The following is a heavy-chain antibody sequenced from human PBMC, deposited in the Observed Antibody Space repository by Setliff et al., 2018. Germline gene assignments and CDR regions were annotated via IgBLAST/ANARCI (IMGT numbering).Heavy chain of an antibody. CDR1: GFTFSTYD. D-gene: IGHD6-13*01. V-gene: IGHV4-39*01. J-gene: IGHJ6*03. Sequence: PGGSLRLSCAASGFTFSTYDMSWVRQAPGKGLEWMGSIFYTGSTYYSPSLKSRVTMSIDTSKNQFSLNLNSVTAADTAVYYCARQPYSTTYYYYYYHMDVWGKGTTVTVSS. CDR2: IFYTGST. CDR3: ARQPYSTTYYYYYYHMDV.